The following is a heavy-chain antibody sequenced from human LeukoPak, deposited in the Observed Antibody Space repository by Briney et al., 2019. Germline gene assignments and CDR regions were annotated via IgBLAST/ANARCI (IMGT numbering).Heavy chain of an antibody. D-gene: IGHD3-16*02. V-gene: IGHV4-39*01. CDR2: IYYSGST. CDR1: GGPISSSSYY. CDR3: ARGRGYDYVWGSYRFYYFDY. J-gene: IGHJ4*02. Sequence: PSETLSLTCTVSGGPISSSSYYWGWIRQPPGKGLEWIGSIYYSGSTYYNPSLKSRVTISVDTSKNQFSLKLSSVTAADTAVYYCARGRGYDYVWGSYRFYYFDYWGQGTLVTVSS.